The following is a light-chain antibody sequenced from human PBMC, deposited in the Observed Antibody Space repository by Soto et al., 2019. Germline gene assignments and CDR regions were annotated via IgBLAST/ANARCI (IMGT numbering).Light chain of an antibody. J-gene: IGKJ1*01. V-gene: IGKV3D-15*01. CDR3: LLDYSYFWA. CDR1: QNVNSN. Sequence: TVMTQSPATLSVSPGERATLSCRASQNVNSNLAWYQQKRGQAPRLLIYDTSTRATGIPARFSGSGSGTEFTLTISSLQSEDFATYYCLLDYSYFWAFGQGTKVEVK. CDR2: DTS.